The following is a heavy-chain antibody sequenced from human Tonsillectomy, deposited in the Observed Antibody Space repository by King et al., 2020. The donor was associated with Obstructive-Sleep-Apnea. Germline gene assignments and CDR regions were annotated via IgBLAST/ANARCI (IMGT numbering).Heavy chain of an antibody. J-gene: IGHJ6*02. CDR3: ARALTLRGTYYYYGMDV. D-gene: IGHD1-7*01. Sequence: VQLVESGGGLVKPGGSLRLSCAASGFTFSSYSMNWVRQAPGKGLEWVSSISSSSSYIYYADSVKGRFTISRDNAKHSLYLQMNSLRAEDTAVYYCARALTLRGTYYYYGMDVWGQGTTVTVSS. CDR1: GFTFSSYS. CDR2: ISSSSSYI. V-gene: IGHV3-21*01.